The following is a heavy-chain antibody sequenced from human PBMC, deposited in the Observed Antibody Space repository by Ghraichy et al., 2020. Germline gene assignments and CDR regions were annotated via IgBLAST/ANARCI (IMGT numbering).Heavy chain of an antibody. J-gene: IGHJ4*02. D-gene: IGHD5-12*01. CDR2: ITAYNGNT. Sequence: ASVKVSCKASGYTFTNYGISWVRQAPGQGLEWMGWITAYNGNTNYAQKFQGRVTMTTDTSTSTAYMEVRSLRSDDTAMYYCARDAGSVTNPAWIDYWGQGTLVTVSS. V-gene: IGHV1-18*04. CDR1: GYTFTNYG. CDR3: ARDAGSVTNPAWIDY.